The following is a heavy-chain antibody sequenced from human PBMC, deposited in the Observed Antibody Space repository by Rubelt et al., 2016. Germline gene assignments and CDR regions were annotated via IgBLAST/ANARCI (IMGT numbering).Heavy chain of an antibody. Sequence: QVQLQQWGAGLLKPSETLSLTCAVYGGSFSGYYWSWIRQPPGKGLEWIGEIDHGGSTRYNPSLMSRISISVDTSKNLFSLGLSTVTAADTAVFYCASQKGGTVTTWGQGTLVTVSS. CDR2: IDHGGST. CDR3: ASQKGGTVTT. D-gene: IGHD4-17*01. CDR1: GGSFSGYY. J-gene: IGHJ4*02. V-gene: IGHV4-34*01.